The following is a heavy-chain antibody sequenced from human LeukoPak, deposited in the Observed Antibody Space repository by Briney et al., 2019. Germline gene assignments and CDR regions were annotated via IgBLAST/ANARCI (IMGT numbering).Heavy chain of an antibody. J-gene: IGHJ6*02. CDR3: ARTRLPAASMDV. CDR2: INPNSGGT. Sequence: ASVRVSCKASGYTFSGFYMHWVRQAPGQGLEWMGWINPNSGGTKYAQKFQGRVTMTRDTSISTAYMALSRLTSDDTAVYYCARTRLPAASMDVWGQGTTVTVSS. V-gene: IGHV1-2*02. D-gene: IGHD2-2*01. CDR1: GYTFSGFY.